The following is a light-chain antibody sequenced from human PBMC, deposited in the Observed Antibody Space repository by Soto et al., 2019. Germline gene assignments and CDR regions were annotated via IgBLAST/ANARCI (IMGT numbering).Light chain of an antibody. CDR1: QTVRNNY. Sequence: EIVVTQSPATLSASPGERASLSCRASQTVRNNYLAWYQQKPGQAPRLLIYDASSRATGIPDRFSGGGSGTDFTLTISRLEPEDFAVYYCQQFSSYPLTFGGGTKVDIK. J-gene: IGKJ4*01. CDR2: DAS. V-gene: IGKV3-20*01. CDR3: QQFSSYPLT.